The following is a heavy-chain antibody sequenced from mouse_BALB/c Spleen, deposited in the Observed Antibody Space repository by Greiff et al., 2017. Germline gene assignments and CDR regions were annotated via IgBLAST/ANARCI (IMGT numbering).Heavy chain of an antibody. J-gene: IGHJ2*01. V-gene: IGHV5-9-4*01. D-gene: IGHD2-2*01. CDR2: ISSGGSYT. CDR1: GFTFSSYA. CDR3: ARSYGYDDEYYFDY. Sequence: EVKLMESGGGLVKPGGSLKLSCAASGFTFSSYAMSWVRQSPEKRLEWVAEISSGGSYTYYPDTVTGRFTISRDNAKNTLYLEMSSLRSEDTAMYYCARSYGYDDEYYFDYWGQGTTLTVSS.